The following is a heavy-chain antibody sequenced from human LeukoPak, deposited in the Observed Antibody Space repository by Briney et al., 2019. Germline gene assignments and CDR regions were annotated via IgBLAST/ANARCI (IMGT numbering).Heavy chain of an antibody. D-gene: IGHD3-10*02. Sequence: GESPKISCKGSGYSFTSYWIGWVRQMPGNGLEWMGIIYPGDSDTRYSPSFQGQVTISADKSISTAYLQWSSLKASDTAMYYCALFGELLYGYFDYWGQGTLVTVSS. CDR1: GYSFTSYW. CDR3: ALFGELLYGYFDY. CDR2: IYPGDSDT. V-gene: IGHV5-51*03. J-gene: IGHJ4*02.